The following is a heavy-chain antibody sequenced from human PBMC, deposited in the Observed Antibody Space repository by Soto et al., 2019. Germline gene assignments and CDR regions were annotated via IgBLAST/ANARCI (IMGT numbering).Heavy chain of an antibody. CDR1: GYTFTSSY. V-gene: IGHV1-18*01. D-gene: IGHD1-26*01. J-gene: IGHJ5*02. Sequence: QVQLVQSGPELRKPGASVKVSCKASGYTFTSSYLTWVRQAPGRGLEWVGWISPSNGNRNYAQKFQGRGTMTADTSTSTVYMELRSLRPDDTTVYYCARGGGAHYRFDPWGQGTQVTVSS. CDR3: ARGGGAHYRFDP. CDR2: ISPSNGNR.